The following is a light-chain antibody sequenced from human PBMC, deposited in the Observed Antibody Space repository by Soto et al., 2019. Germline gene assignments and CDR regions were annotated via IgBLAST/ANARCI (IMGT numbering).Light chain of an antibody. CDR2: AAS. V-gene: IGKV1-27*01. J-gene: IGKJ1*01. CDR1: QDISSY. Sequence: DIQMTQSPSSLSASVGDRVTITCRASQDISSYLAWYQQKPGKAPNLLIYAASTLQSGVPSRFSGSGSGTDFTLTISSLQPEDVATYYCQKYGSAPVSFGQGTKVEIK. CDR3: QKYGSAPVS.